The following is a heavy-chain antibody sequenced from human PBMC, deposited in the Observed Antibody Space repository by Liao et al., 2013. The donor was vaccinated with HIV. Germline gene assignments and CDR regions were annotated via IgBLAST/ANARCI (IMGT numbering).Heavy chain of an antibody. Sequence: QVQLQESGPGLVKPSQTLSLTCTVSGGSISSGSYYWSWIRQPAGKGLEWIGRIYTSGSTNYNPSLKSRVTISVDTSKNQFSLKLSSVTAADTAVYYCARVSWRGGAGGYSWGQGNPGHRLL. CDR3: ARVSWRGGAGGYS. J-gene: IGHJ4*02. CDR2: IYTSGST. V-gene: IGHV4-61*02. CDR1: GGSISSGSYY. D-gene: IGHD1-26*01.